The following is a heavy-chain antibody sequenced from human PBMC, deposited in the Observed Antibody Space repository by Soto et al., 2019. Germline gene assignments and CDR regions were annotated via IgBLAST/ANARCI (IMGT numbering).Heavy chain of an antibody. CDR2: INPAGPTT. CDR1: GYTFTFYH. V-gene: IGHV1-46*01. D-gene: IGHD3-16*01. J-gene: IGHJ6*02. CDR3: AGGQASHFAMDV. Sequence: QVQLVQSGAEVKKPGASVKVSCKASGYTFTFYHIHWVRQAPGQGLEWMGIINPAGPTTTYAQKFQGSVPMSRDTSANTVYMELSSLRSEDAGVYCCAGGQASHFAMDVWGQGTAVTVSS.